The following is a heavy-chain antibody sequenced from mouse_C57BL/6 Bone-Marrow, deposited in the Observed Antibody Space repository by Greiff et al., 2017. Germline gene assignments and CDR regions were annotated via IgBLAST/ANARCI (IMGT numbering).Heavy chain of an antibody. CDR1: GFTFSSYA. J-gene: IGHJ3*01. Sequence: EVHLVESGGGLVKPGGSLKLSCAASGFTFSSYAMSWVRQTPDKRLEWVATISDGGSYTYYPDNVKGRFTISRDNAKNNLYLQMSHLKSEDTAMYKCASGRDYYGSTPFGYWGQGTLVTVTA. CDR2: ISDGGSYT. CDR3: ASGRDYYGSTPFGY. D-gene: IGHD1-1*01. V-gene: IGHV5-4*01.